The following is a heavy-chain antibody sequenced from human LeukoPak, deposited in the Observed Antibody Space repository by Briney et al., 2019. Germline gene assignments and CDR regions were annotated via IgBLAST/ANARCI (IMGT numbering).Heavy chain of an antibody. CDR3: AKDLSTSGWILEY. Sequence: PGGSLRHSCAASGITFDDYTKHWVRQAPGKGLEWVSVISWDAGSTVYADSVKGRFTISRDNSKNSLYLQMNSLRTDDTALYYCAKDLSTSGWILEYWGQGTLVTVSS. CDR1: GITFDDYT. CDR2: ISWDAGST. J-gene: IGHJ4*02. V-gene: IGHV3-43*01. D-gene: IGHD2-2*03.